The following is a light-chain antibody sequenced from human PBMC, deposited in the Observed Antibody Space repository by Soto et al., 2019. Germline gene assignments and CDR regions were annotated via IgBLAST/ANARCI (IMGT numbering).Light chain of an antibody. Sequence: EIVMTQSPATLSVSPGERATLSCRASQSVRSNLAWYQQKPGQSPRRLIYGASTRATGIPARFSGSGSGTQFTLTISSLQSEDFAVYYCQQYNNWPPAWTFGQGTKVDIK. CDR2: GAS. CDR1: QSVRSN. J-gene: IGKJ1*01. CDR3: QQYNNWPPAWT. V-gene: IGKV3-15*01.